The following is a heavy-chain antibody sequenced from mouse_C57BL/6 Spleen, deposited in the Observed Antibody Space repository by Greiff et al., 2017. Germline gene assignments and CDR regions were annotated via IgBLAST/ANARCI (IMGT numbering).Heavy chain of an antibody. J-gene: IGHJ4*01. CDR2: IYPGSGST. Sequence: VQLQQPGAELVKPGASVKMSCKASGYTFTSYWITWVKQRPGQGLEWIGDIYPGSGSTNYNEKFKSKATLTVDTSSSTAYMQLSSLTSQDSAVYYCARKGSDLYYAVDQRGQGTSVTVSS. V-gene: IGHV1-55*01. CDR3: ARKGSDLYYAVDQ. D-gene: IGHD2-13*01. CDR1: GYTFTSYW.